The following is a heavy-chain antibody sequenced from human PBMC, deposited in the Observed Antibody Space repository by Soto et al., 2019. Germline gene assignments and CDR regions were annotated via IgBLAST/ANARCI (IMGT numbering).Heavy chain of an antibody. CDR3: ARDGSAGNVGWFDP. CDR1: GFTFSSYS. D-gene: IGHD3-10*01. CDR2: ISSSSSYI. Sequence: EVQLVESGGGLVKPGGSLRLSCAASGFTFSSYSMNWVRQAPGKGLEWVSSISSSSSYIYYADSVKGRFTISRDNAKNSLYLQMNSLRAEDTAVYYCARDGSAGNVGWFDPWGQGTLVTVSS. V-gene: IGHV3-21*01. J-gene: IGHJ5*02.